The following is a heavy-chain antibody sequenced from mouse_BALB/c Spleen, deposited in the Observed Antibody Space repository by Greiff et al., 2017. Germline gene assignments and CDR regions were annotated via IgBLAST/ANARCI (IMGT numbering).Heavy chain of an antibody. D-gene: IGHD3-2*01. J-gene: IGHJ2*01. Sequence: EVKLMESGPSLVKPSQTLSLTCSVTGDSITSGYWNWIRKFPGNKLEYMGYISYSGSTYYNPSLKSRISITRDTSKNQYYLQLNSVTTEDTATYYCARWDSSGYYFDYWGQGTTLTVSS. CDR2: ISYSGST. V-gene: IGHV3-8*02. CDR3: ARWDSSGYYFDY. CDR1: GDSITSGY.